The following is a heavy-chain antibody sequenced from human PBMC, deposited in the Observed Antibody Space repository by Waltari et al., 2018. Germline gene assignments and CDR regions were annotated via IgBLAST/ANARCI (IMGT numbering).Heavy chain of an antibody. D-gene: IGHD3-3*01. CDR1: GFTFSSYG. V-gene: IGHV3-30*02. J-gene: IGHJ4*02. CDR3: AKGRDFWSGYYTGQPCDY. CDR2: IRYEGSNK. Sequence: QVQLVESGGGVVQPGGSLRLSCAASGFTFSSYGMHWVRQAPGKGLEGVAVIRYEGSNKYYADSGKGRFTISRDNSKNTLYLQMNSLRAEDTAVYYCAKGRDFWSGYYTGQPCDYWGQGTLVTVSS.